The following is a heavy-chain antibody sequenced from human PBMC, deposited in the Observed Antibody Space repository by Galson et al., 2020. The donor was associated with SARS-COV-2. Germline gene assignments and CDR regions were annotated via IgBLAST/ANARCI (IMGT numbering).Heavy chain of an antibody. Sequence: ETSETLSLTCTVSGGSISRYYWSWIRQPPGKGLEWSGCIYYSGSTNYNPSLKSRVTISVDTSKNQFSLKLSSVTAADAAVYYCARHMHITAAGIAKTFFYYGMDVWGQGTTVTVSS. D-gene: IGHD6-13*01. V-gene: IGHV4-59*08. J-gene: IGHJ6*02. CDR2: IYYSGST. CDR3: ARHMHITAAGIAKTFFYYGMDV. CDR1: GGSISRYY.